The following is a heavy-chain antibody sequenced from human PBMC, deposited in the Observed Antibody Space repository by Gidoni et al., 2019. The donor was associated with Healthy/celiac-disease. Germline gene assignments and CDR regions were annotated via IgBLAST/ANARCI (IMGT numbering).Heavy chain of an antibody. CDR3: ARDSGSTPV. CDR2: ISYDGSNK. D-gene: IGHD2-2*01. Sequence: QVQLVESGGGVVQPGRSLRLSCAASGFTFSSYAMHWVRQAPGKGLEWVEVISYDGSNKYYADSVKGRFTISRDNSKNTLYLQMNSLRAEDTAVYYCARDSGSTPVWGQGTTVTVSS. J-gene: IGHJ6*02. CDR1: GFTFSSYA. V-gene: IGHV3-30-3*01.